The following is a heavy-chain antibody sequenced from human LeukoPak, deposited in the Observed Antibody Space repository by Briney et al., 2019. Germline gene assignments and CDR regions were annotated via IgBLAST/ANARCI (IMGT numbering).Heavy chain of an antibody. CDR1: GFTLSSYG. Sequence: PGGSLRLSCAASGFTLSSYGMHWVREAPGKGLEWVADIWQDGSNKYYADSVKGRFTISRDNSKNTLYLQMNSLRAEDTAVYYCARDSLHLLRYFDWLPKSGYDYWGQGTLVTVSS. V-gene: IGHV3-33*01. CDR2: IWQDGSNK. J-gene: IGHJ4*02. D-gene: IGHD3-9*01. CDR3: ARDSLHLLRYFDWLPKSGYDY.